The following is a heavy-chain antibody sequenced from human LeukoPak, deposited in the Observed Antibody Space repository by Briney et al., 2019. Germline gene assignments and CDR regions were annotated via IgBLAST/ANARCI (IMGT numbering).Heavy chain of an antibody. CDR3: ARSGAVAAFDG. V-gene: IGHV3-23*01. D-gene: IGHD3-10*01. CDR1: GFTFSSYA. Sequence: GGSLRLSCEASGFTFSSYAMSWVRQAPGKGLEWVSVVSGSGGSTYYADSVKGRFTISRDNSKNTLYLQMNSLAPDDTPVDYRARSGAVAAFDGWGQGTMVTVSS. J-gene: IGHJ3*01. CDR2: VSGSGGST.